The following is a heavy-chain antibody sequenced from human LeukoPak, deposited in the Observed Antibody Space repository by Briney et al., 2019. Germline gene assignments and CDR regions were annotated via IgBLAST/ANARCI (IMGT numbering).Heavy chain of an antibody. V-gene: IGHV4-34*01. D-gene: IGHD2-2*01. Sequence: PSEALSLTCAVYGGSFSGYYWSWIRQPPGKGLEWIGEINYSGSTNYNPSLKSRVTISVDTSKNQFSLKLSSVTAADTAVYYCARGLGRYCSSTSCYRTYYFDYWGQGTLVTVSS. CDR3: ARGLGRYCSSTSCYRTYYFDY. CDR2: INYSGST. CDR1: GGSFSGYY. J-gene: IGHJ4*02.